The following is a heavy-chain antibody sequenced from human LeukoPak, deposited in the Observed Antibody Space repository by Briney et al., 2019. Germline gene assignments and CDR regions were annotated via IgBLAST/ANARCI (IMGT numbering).Heavy chain of an antibody. CDR2: IYYSGST. Sequence: SETLSLTCTVSGGSISSSSYYWGWIRQPPGKGLEWIGSIYYSGSTYYNPSLKSRVTISVDTSKNQLSLKLSSVTAADTAVYYCARSLGILEWLLHNWFDPWGQGTLVTVSS. J-gene: IGHJ5*02. CDR1: GGSISSSSYY. CDR3: ARSLGILEWLLHNWFDP. D-gene: IGHD3-3*01. V-gene: IGHV4-39*01.